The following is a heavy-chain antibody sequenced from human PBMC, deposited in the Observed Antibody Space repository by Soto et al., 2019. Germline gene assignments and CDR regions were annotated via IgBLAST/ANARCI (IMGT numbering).Heavy chain of an antibody. CDR3: ASKTGYGIAFAN. V-gene: IGHV4-61*01. D-gene: IGHD5-18*01. CDR2: IYHTGTT. CDR1: GGSVSSGNYY. Sequence: SETLSLTCTVSGGSVSSGNYYWSWIRQPPGKGLEWIGEIYHTGTTHYNPSLKSRLTISVDKSKNQFSLNLRSVTAADTAVYYCASKTGYGIAFANWGQGTPVTVSS. J-gene: IGHJ4*02.